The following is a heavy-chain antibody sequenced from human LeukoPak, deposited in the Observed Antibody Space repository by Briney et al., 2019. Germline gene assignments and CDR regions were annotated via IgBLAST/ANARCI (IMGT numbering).Heavy chain of an antibody. CDR3: ARRSRLYKHETTGYHDS. V-gene: IGHV4-39*01. Sequence: PSETLSLTCNVSGDYITTTNYYWAWIRQPPGKGLDWIASIFYSGNTYYNPSLKSRVSISIDTSRKQISLQLRSVSATDTAIYYCARRSRLYKHETTGYHDSWGRGTLVTVSS. CDR2: IFYSGNT. CDR1: GDYITTTNYY. J-gene: IGHJ4*02. D-gene: IGHD3-9*01.